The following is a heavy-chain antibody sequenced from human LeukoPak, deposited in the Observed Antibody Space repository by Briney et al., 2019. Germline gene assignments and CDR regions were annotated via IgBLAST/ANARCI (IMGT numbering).Heavy chain of an antibody. V-gene: IGHV4-30-2*01. Sequence: SETLSLTCAVSGGSISSGGYSWSWIRQPPGKGLEWIGYIYHSGSTYYNPSLKSRVTISVDRSKNQFSLKLSSVTAADTAVYYCARASPIWSGYYSVVNWFDPWGQGTLVTVSS. CDR3: ARASPIWSGYYSVVNWFDP. CDR1: GGSISSGGYS. CDR2: IYHSGST. J-gene: IGHJ5*02. D-gene: IGHD3-3*01.